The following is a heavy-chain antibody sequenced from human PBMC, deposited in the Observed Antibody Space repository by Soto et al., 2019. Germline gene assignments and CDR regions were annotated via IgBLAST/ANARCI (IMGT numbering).Heavy chain of an antibody. J-gene: IGHJ4*02. CDR1: GFTFISYG. D-gene: IGHD3-10*01. CDR3: AKDHYGSGRHYSSYFDY. Sequence: WGSLRLSCAASGFTFISYGIHFFRHSPFKWLEWVAVISYDGSNKYYADSVKGRFTISRDNSKNTLYLQMNSLRAEDTAVYYCAKDHYGSGRHYSSYFDYWGQGTLVTVSS. CDR2: ISYDGSNK. V-gene: IGHV3-30*18.